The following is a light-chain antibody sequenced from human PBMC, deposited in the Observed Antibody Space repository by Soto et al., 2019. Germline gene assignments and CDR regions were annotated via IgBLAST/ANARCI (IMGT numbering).Light chain of an antibody. J-gene: IGLJ1*01. CDR2: GNS. CDR1: SSNIGAGYD. Sequence: QSVLTQPPSVSGAPGQRVTISCTGSSSNIGAGYDVHWYQQLPVTAPKLLIYGNSNRPSGVPDRFSGSKSGTSASLAITGLQAEDEADYYCQSCDSSLSGYVFGTGTKVSVL. V-gene: IGLV1-40*01. CDR3: QSCDSSLSGYV.